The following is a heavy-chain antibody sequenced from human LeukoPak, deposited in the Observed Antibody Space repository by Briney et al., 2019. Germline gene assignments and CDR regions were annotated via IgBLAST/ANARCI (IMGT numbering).Heavy chain of an antibody. CDR3: AKVVVAATNAAYYGMDV. CDR2: ISYDESDK. Sequence: GGSLRLSCAASGFTFSNYGMHWVRQAPGKGLEWVAVISYDESDKYYADSVKGRFTISRDNSKNTLYLQMNGLRPEDTAVYYCAKVVVAATNAAYYGMDVWGQGTTVTVSS. V-gene: IGHV3-30*18. J-gene: IGHJ6*02. D-gene: IGHD2-15*01. CDR1: GFTFSNYG.